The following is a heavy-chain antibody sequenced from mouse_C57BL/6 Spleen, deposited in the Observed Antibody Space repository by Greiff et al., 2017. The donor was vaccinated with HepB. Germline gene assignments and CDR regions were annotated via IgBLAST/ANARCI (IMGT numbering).Heavy chain of an antibody. D-gene: IGHD2-1*01. V-gene: IGHV1-18*01. J-gene: IGHJ3*01. Sequence: EVHLVESGPELVKPGASVKIPCKASGYTFTDYNMDWVKQSHGKSLEWIGDINPNNGGTIYNQKFKGKATLTVDKSSSTAYMELRSLTSEDTAVYYCARAPYGNYFAWFAYWGQGTLVTVSA. CDR2: INPNNGGT. CDR3: ARAPYGNYFAWFAY. CDR1: GYTFTDYN.